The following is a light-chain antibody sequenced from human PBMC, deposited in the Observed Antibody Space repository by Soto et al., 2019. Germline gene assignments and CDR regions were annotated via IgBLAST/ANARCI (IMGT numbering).Light chain of an antibody. CDR2: DAS. CDR1: QIVSSY. J-gene: IGKJ1*01. CDR3: QQRSNWPPWT. Sequence: EIVLTQSPATLSLSPGERATLSCRASQIVSSYLAWYQQKPGQAPRLLIYDASNRATGIPARFSGSGSGTDFTLTISSLEPEDFAVYYCQQRSNWPPWTFGQGTKVEI. V-gene: IGKV3-11*01.